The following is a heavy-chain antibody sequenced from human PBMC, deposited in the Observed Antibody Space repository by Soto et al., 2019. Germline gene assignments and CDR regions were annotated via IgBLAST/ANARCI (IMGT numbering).Heavy chain of an antibody. J-gene: IGHJ5*02. Sequence: EVQLVESGGGLVQPGGSLRLSCAASEFTISSYWMSWVRQAPGKGLEWVANINQDGSEKYYVDSVKGRFTISRDNAKNALYLQMNSLRAEDTAVYYCARGSSGPWGQGTLVTVSS. CDR2: INQDGSEK. CDR1: EFTISSYW. D-gene: IGHD6-6*01. V-gene: IGHV3-7*04. CDR3: ARGSSGP.